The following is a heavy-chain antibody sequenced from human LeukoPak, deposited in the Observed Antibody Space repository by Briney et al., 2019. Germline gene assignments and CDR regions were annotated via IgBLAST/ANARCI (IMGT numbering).Heavy chain of an antibody. J-gene: IGHJ3*02. CDR2: INPSGGST. D-gene: IGHD3-3*02. CDR3: ASSFLRLGAFDI. Sequence: ASVKVSCKASGYTFTSYYMHWVRQAPGQGLEWMGIINPSGGSTSYAQKFQGRVTMTRDTSKNQFSLKLSSVTAADTAVYYCASSFLRLGAFDIWGQGTMVTVSS. CDR1: GYTFTSYY. V-gene: IGHV1-46*01.